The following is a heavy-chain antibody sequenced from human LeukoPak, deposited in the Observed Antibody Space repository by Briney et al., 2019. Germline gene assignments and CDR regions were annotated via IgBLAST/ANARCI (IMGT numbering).Heavy chain of an antibody. CDR1: AFTFSGYS. V-gene: IGHV3-48*01. J-gene: IGHJ4*02. D-gene: IGHD1-26*01. CDR2: ISGRSSTI. CDR3: ARDRIKSGSYYFDY. Sequence: PGGSLRLSCAASAFTFSGYSMNWLRQAPGKGLEWVSYISGRSSTIYYADSVKGRFTISRDNAKNSMYLQMNSLRAEDTAVYYCARDRIKSGSYYFDYWGQGTLVTVSS.